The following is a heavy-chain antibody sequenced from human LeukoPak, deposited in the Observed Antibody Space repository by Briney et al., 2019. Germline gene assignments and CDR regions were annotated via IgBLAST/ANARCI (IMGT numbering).Heavy chain of an antibody. CDR2: INWNGGST. Sequence: RPGGSLRLSCAASGFTFDDYGMSWVRQAPGKGLEWVSGINWNGGSTGYADSVKGRFTISRDNAKNSLYLQMNSLRAEDTAVYYCASVGPKQWLLGSMASSDYWGQGTLVTVSS. D-gene: IGHD3-22*01. V-gene: IGHV3-20*04. J-gene: IGHJ4*02. CDR1: GFTFDDYG. CDR3: ASVGPKQWLLGSMASSDY.